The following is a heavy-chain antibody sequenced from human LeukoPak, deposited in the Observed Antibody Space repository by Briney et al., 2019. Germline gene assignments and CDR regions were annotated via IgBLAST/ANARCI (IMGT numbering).Heavy chain of an antibody. J-gene: IGHJ4*02. V-gene: IGHV1-18*01. D-gene: IGHD3-22*01. CDR3: ARDKTYYYDSSGYCDY. CDR2: ISAYNGNT. CDR1: GYTFTSYG. Sequence: SVKVSCKASGYTFTSYGISWVRQAPGQGLEWMGWISAYNGNTNYAQKLQGRVTMTTDTSTSTAYMELRSLRSDDTAVYYCARDKTYYYDSSGYCDYWGQGTLVTVSS.